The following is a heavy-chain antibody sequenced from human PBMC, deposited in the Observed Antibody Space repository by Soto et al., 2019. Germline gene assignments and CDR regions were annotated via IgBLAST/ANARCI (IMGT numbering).Heavy chain of an antibody. Sequence: GASVKVSCKASGFTFTSSAMQWVRQARGQRLEWIGWIVVGSGNTNYAQKFQERVTITRDMSTSTAYMELSSLRSEDTAVYYCAAEFFGVVATYYMDVWGKGTTVTVSS. D-gene: IGHD3-3*01. V-gene: IGHV1-58*02. J-gene: IGHJ6*03. CDR1: GFTFTSSA. CDR2: IVVGSGNT. CDR3: AAEFFGVVATYYMDV.